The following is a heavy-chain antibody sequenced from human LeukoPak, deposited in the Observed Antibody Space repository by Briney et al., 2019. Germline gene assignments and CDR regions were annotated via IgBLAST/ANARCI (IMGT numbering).Heavy chain of an antibody. V-gene: IGHV3-7*04. J-gene: IGHJ4*02. CDR1: GVMFPSHW. CDR2: IKQDGSEK. CDR3: ARRHHFGFLDS. Sequence: GVSLRLSCATSGVMFPSHWMTWVRQAPGKGLEWVANIKQDGSEKYYVDSVKGRFTISRDNAKNSVYLQMNSLRAEDTAVYYCARRHHFGFLDSWGQGTLVTVSS. D-gene: IGHD3-10*01.